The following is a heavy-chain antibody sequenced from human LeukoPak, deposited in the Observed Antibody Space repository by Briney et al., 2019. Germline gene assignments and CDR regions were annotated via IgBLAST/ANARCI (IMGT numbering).Heavy chain of an antibody. CDR3: AKVTAAAVWFDYGMDV. CDR2: ISGSGGST. D-gene: IGHD6-13*01. CDR1: GFTFSSYA. V-gene: IGHV3-23*01. J-gene: IGHJ6*02. Sequence: RAGGSLRLSCAASGFTFSSYAMSWVRQAPGKGLEWVSAISGSGGSTYYADSVKGRFTISRDNSKNTLYLQMNSLRAEDTAVYYCAKVTAAAVWFDYGMDVWGQGTTVTVSS.